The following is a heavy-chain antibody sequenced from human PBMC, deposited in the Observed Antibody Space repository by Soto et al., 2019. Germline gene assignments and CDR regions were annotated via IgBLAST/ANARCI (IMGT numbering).Heavy chain of an antibody. V-gene: IGHV1-46*02. CDR1: GVTFNRQD. CDR3: ARDYDFWSGYRHSAFLDY. CDR2: INPGGGST. J-gene: IGHJ4*02. Sequence: ASVKVSCKASGVTFNRQDMRWVRQAPGQGLEWMGIINPGGGSTSYAQKFQGRVTMTRDTSTSTVYMELSSLRSGDTAVYYCARDYDFWSGYRHSAFLDYWGQGTLVTVSS. D-gene: IGHD3-3*01.